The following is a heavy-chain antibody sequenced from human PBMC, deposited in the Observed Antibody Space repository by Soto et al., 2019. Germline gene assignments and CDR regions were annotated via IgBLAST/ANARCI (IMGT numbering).Heavy chain of an antibody. D-gene: IGHD5-12*01. J-gene: IGHJ4*02. V-gene: IGHV2-70*11. CDR2: IDWDDDK. Sequence: SGPTLVNPTQALTLTCTFSGFSLSTSGMCVSWIRQPPGKALEWLARIDWDDDKYYSTSLKARLTISKDTSKNQVVLTMTNMDPVDTATYYCARTSVGWLQPEYYFDYWGQGTLVTVSS. CDR1: GFSLSTSGMC. CDR3: ARTSVGWLQPEYYFDY.